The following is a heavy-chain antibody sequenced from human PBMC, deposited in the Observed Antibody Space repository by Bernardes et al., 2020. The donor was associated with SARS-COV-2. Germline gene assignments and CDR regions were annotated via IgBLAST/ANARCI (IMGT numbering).Heavy chain of an antibody. CDR2: ISYEGSIQ. CDR3: AKLPSVLVIHPYYTAKDA. Sequence: GGSLRLSCEASGFTFNNFGMHWVRQAPGKGLEWVAVISYEGSIQHYADSVKGRFTISRDSSKNTVYLQMNTLRPEDTAVSYCAKLPSVLVIHPYYTAKDAWGQGTTVTVSS. CDR1: GFTFNNFG. J-gene: IGHJ6*02. V-gene: IGHV3-30*18. D-gene: IGHD3-3*01.